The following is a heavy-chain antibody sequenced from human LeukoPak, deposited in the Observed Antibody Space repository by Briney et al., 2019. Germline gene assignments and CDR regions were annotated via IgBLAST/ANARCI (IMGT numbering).Heavy chain of an antibody. D-gene: IGHD5-18*01. CDR3: AKDLGYSYAVPCFDC. V-gene: IGHV3-74*01. CDR2: INSDGSST. J-gene: IGHJ4*02. Sequence: GGSLRLSCAASGFTFSSYWMHWVRQAPGKGLVWVSRINSDGSSTSYADSVKGRFTISRDNAKNTLYLQMNSLRAEDTAVFYCAKDLGYSYAVPCFDCWGQGTLVTVSS. CDR1: GFTFSSYW.